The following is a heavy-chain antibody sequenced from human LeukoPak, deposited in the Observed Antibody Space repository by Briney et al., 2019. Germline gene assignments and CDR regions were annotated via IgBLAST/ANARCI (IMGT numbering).Heavy chain of an antibody. V-gene: IGHV3-21*04. D-gene: IGHD2-15*01. CDR1: GFTFSSYT. Sequence: PGGSLRLSCAASGFTFSSYTMKWVRQAPGKGLEWVSSISGSSSYIYYADSVQGRFTISRDNAKNSLYLQMNSLRAEDTALYYCAKSAVVAKRAFDIWGQGTMVTVSS. CDR2: ISGSSSYI. J-gene: IGHJ3*02. CDR3: AKSAVVAKRAFDI.